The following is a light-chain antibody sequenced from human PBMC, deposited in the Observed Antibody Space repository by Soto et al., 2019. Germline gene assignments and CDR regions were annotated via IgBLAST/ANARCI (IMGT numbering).Light chain of an antibody. J-gene: IGKJ1*01. CDR2: GAS. V-gene: IGKV3-20*01. Sequence: EIVLTQSAGTRSFSPGEIATLSCRARQSVPGNYLAWFQQKPGQAPRLLIYGASSRAPAIPDRFSGSGSGTDFTLTISRLEPEDFAVYYCHQYTSPPWTLGQGPRVETK. CDR1: QSVPGNY. CDR3: HQYTSPPWT.